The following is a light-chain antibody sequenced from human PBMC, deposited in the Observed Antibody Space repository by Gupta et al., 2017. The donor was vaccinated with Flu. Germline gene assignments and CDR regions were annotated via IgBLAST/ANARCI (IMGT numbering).Light chain of an antibody. CDR3: QQYYSTPWT. Sequence: EIVMTQSPDSLAVSLGERATINCKSSQSVLYSSNNKNYLAGYQQKPGQPPKLLIYWASTRESGVPDRFSGSGSGTDFTLTISSLQAEDVAVYYCQQYYSTPWTFGQGTKVEIK. V-gene: IGKV4-1*01. J-gene: IGKJ1*01. CDR2: WAS. CDR1: QSVLYSSNNKNY.